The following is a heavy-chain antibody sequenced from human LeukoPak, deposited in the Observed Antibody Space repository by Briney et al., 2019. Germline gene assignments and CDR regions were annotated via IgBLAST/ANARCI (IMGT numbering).Heavy chain of an antibody. CDR3: ARAKVVVTHFDY. J-gene: IGHJ4*02. CDR1: GFTFSSYN. V-gene: IGHV3-21*06. Sequence: PGGSLRLSCRASGFTFSSYNMNWVRQAPGKGLEWVSSISSSNYISNADSMKGRFTISRDNAKNSLYLQMNSLRAEDTAVYYCARAKVVVTHFDYWGQGTLVTVSS. CDR2: ISSSNYI. D-gene: IGHD3-22*01.